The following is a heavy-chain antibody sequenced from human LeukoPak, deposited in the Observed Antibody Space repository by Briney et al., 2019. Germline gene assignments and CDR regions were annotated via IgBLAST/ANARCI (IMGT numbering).Heavy chain of an antibody. J-gene: IGHJ4*02. D-gene: IGHD1-1*01. CDR3: ARGWTDLYYFDY. CDR2: INWNGVSS. Sequence: GGSLRLSCAASGFTFDDYGLTWVRQTPGKGLEWVSGINWNGVSSGYADSVKGRFTISRDNAKDSMYLQMNSLRVEDTAWYYCARGWTDLYYFDYWGQGTLVTVSS. CDR1: GFTFDDYG. V-gene: IGHV3-20*04.